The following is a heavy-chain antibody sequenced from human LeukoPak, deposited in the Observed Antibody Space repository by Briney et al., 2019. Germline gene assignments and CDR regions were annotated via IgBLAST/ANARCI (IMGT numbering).Heavy chain of an antibody. D-gene: IGHD3-10*01. CDR1: GYSFTSYG. Sequence: ASVKVSCKASGYSFTSYGISWVRQAPGQGLEWMGWISAYNGNTNYAQKLQGRVTMTTDTSTSTAYMELRSLRSDDTAVYYCARDLVRRASFGTPYMDVWGKGTTVTISS. CDR3: ARDLVRRASFGTPYMDV. CDR2: ISAYNGNT. J-gene: IGHJ6*03. V-gene: IGHV1-18*01.